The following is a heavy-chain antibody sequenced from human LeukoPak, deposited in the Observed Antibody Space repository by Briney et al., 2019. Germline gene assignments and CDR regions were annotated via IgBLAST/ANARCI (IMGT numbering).Heavy chain of an antibody. CDR2: ISRSGSTK. D-gene: IGHD2-2*01. J-gene: IGHJ6*03. Sequence: PGGSLRLSCAASGFTFSDYNMRWIRQAPGKGLEWVSSISRSGSTKYYADSVKGRFTISRDNAKNSLFLQMNSLRAEDTAVYYCARGDCSSTICYSPMDVWGKGTTVTVSS. CDR1: GFTFSDYN. V-gene: IGHV3-11*01. CDR3: ARGDCSSTICYSPMDV.